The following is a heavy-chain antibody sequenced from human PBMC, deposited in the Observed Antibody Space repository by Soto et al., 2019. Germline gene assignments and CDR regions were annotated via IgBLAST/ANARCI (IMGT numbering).Heavy chain of an antibody. J-gene: IGHJ4*02. D-gene: IGHD5-12*01. CDR1: GFTFDDYA. Sequence: EVQLVESGGGLVQPGRSLRLSCAASGFTFDDYAMHWVRQAPGKGLEWVSGISWNSGSIGYADSVKGRFTISRDNAKNSLYLQMNSLRAEDTALYYCAGVSYDYQVDYWGQGTLVTVSS. CDR3: AGVSYDYQVDY. CDR2: ISWNSGSI. V-gene: IGHV3-9*01.